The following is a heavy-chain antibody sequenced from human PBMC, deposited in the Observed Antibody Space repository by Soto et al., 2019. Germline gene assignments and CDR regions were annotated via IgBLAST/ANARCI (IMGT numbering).Heavy chain of an antibody. D-gene: IGHD1-26*01. V-gene: IGHV4-34*01. CDR2: INHSGST. CDR3: ARGRGGVGATSDY. Sequence: QVQLQQWGAGLLKPSETLSLTCAVYGGSFSGYYWSWIRQPPGKGLEWIGEINHSGSTNYNPSLKSRVTISVDTSKNQVSLKLSSVTAADTAVYYCARGRGGVGATSDYWGQGTLVTVSS. J-gene: IGHJ4*02. CDR1: GGSFSGYY.